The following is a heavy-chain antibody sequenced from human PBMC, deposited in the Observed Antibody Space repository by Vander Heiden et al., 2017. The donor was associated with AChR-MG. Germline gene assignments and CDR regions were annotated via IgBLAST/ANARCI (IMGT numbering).Heavy chain of an antibody. J-gene: IGHJ4*02. CDR1: GGTFSDYA. V-gene: IGHV1-69*01. CDR3: AGRDYIKSSDFDY. CDR2: IIPIFGTE. Sequence: QVQLVQSGAEVKKPGSSVKVSCKASGGTFSDYAMSWVRQAPGQGLEWMGEIIPIFGTENYAQKFQGRVTITADEITSTVSMELNSLKSEDTALYYCAGRDYIKSSDFDYWGQGTLVTVSS. D-gene: IGHD2-2*02.